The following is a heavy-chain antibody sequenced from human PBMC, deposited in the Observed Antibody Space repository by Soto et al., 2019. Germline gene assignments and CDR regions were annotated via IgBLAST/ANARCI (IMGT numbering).Heavy chain of an antibody. CDR2: IYYSGRT. Sequence: QLQLQESGPGLVKPSETLSLTCTVSGGSISSSSYYWGWIRQPPGKGLEWIGSIYYSGRTYYNPSLKSRVTISVDTSKNQFSLKLSSVTAADTAVYYCARRRKRYFDYWGQGTLVNVSS. CDR1: GGSISSSSYY. J-gene: IGHJ4*02. CDR3: ARRRKRYFDY. V-gene: IGHV4-39*01. D-gene: IGHD6-25*01.